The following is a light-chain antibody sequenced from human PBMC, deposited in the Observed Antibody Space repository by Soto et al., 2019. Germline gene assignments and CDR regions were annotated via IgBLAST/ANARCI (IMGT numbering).Light chain of an antibody. V-gene: IGLV1-40*01. Sequence: VLTQPPSVSGAPGQRVTISCTGSSSNIGAGYDVHWYQQLPGTAPKLLIYGNSNRPSGVPDRFSGSKSGTSASLAITGLQAEDEADYYCQSYDSSLSGYWVFGGGTKLTVL. CDR1: SSNIGAGYD. CDR2: GNS. J-gene: IGLJ3*02. CDR3: QSYDSSLSGYWV.